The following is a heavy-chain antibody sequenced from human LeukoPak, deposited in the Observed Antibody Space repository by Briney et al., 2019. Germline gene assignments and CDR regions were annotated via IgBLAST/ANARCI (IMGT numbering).Heavy chain of an antibody. J-gene: IGHJ4*02. V-gene: IGHV4-34*01. CDR1: GGSFSGYY. D-gene: IGHD4-23*01. CDR3: ARFLTTVVTRHFDY. Sequence: SETLSLTCAVYGGSFSGYYWSWIRQPPGKGLEWIGEINHSGSTNYNPSLKSRVTISVDTSKNQFSLKLSSVTAADTAVYYCARFLTTVVTRHFDYWGQGTLVTVSS. CDR2: INHSGST.